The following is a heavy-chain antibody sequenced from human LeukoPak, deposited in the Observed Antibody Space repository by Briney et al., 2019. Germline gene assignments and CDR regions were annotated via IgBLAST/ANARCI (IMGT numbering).Heavy chain of an antibody. CDR1: GFTFSSYG. Sequence: GGSLRLSCAASGFTFSSYGMHWVRQAPGKGLEWVAVIWYDGSNKYYADSVKGRFTISRDNSKNTLYLQMNSLRAEDTAVYYCARESYDCWSGYAYYFDYWGQGTLVTVSS. V-gene: IGHV3-33*01. CDR2: IWYDGSNK. CDR3: ARESYDCWSGYAYYFDY. D-gene: IGHD3-3*01. J-gene: IGHJ4*02.